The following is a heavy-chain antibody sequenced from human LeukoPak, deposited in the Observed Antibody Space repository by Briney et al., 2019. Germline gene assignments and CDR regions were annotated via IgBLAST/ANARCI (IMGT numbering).Heavy chain of an antibody. V-gene: IGHV3-21*01. CDR1: GFTFTSYG. J-gene: IGHJ4*02. CDR3: ARDEMYGSGSYAYFDY. D-gene: IGHD3-10*01. Sequence: PGGSLRLSCAASGFTFTSYGMNWARQAPGKGLEWVSSISNTGGYIYYADSVKGRFTISRDNAKNSLYLQLNSLRAEDTAVYFCARDEMYGSGSYAYFDYWGQGTLVTVSS. CDR2: ISNTGGYI.